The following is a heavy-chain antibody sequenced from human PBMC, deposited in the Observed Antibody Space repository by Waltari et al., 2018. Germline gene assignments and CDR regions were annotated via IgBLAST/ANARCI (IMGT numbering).Heavy chain of an antibody. V-gene: IGHV1-69*05. J-gene: IGHJ6*02. D-gene: IGHD6-13*01. Sequence: QVQLVQSGAEVKKPGSSVKVSCKASGGTFSSYAISWVRQAPGQGLEWMGGIIPIFGTANYAQKFQGRVTITTDESTSTAYMELNSLRAEDTAVYYCARDMGIAAGEGMDVWGQGTTVTVSS. CDR1: GGTFSSYA. CDR3: ARDMGIAAGEGMDV. CDR2: IIPIFGTA.